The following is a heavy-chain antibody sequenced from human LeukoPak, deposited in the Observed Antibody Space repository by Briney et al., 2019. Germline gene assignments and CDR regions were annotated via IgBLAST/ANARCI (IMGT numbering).Heavy chain of an antibody. CDR3: AKERNYYGSGSSTDFDF. CDR1: GFTFSSYD. J-gene: IGHJ4*02. Sequence: PGRSLRLSCAASGFTFSSYDMHWVRQAPGKWLEWVAVISYDGTNKYYADDSVKGRFTISRDNSRDTLYLQMNSLSAEDTAVYYCAKERNYYGSGSSTDFDFWGQGTLVTVSS. CDR2: ISYDGTNK. V-gene: IGHV3-30*18. D-gene: IGHD3-10*01.